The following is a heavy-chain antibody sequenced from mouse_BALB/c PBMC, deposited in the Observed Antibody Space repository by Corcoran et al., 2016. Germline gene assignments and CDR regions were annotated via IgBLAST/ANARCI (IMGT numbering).Heavy chain of an antibody. CDR2: INTYTGEP. D-gene: IGHD2-1*01. J-gene: IGHJ2*01. CDR3: ATDGNENY. Sequence: QIQLVQSGPELKKPGETVKISCKASGYTFTNYGMNWVKQAPGKGLKWMGWINTYTGEPTYADDFKGRFAFSLETSASTAYLQINNLKNEDTATYVCATDGNENYWGQGTTLTVSS. V-gene: IGHV9-3-1*01. CDR1: GYTFTNYG.